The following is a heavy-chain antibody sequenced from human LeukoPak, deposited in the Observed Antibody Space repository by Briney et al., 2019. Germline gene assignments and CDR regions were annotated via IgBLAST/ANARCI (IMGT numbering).Heavy chain of an antibody. J-gene: IGHJ4*02. D-gene: IGHD4-17*01. Sequence: PGRSLKLSCAASGFTFSSYGMHWVRQAPGKGLEWVAVIWSDGRDKYYADSVKGRFTISRDNSKNTLYLQMNSLRAEDTAMYYCARDHRTTVTVYYFDYWGQGTLVTVSS. V-gene: IGHV3-33*01. CDR1: GFTFSSYG. CDR2: IWSDGRDK. CDR3: ARDHRTTVTVYYFDY.